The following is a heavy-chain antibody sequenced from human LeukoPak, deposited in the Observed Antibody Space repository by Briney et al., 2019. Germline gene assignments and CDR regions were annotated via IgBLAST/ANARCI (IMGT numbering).Heavy chain of an antibody. CDR1: GGSISSSNW. J-gene: IGHJ4*02. CDR2: IYHSGST. CDR3: AREGRPDIVATIFDY. V-gene: IGHV4-4*02. D-gene: IGHD5-12*01. Sequence: SETLSLTCAVSGGSISSSNWWSWVRQPPGKGLEWIGEIYHSGSTNYNPSLKSRVTISVDKSKNQFSLKLSSVTAADTAVYYCAREGRPDIVATIFDYWGQGTLVTVSS.